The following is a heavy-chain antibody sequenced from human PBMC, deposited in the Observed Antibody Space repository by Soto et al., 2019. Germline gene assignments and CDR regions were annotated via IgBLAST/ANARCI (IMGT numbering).Heavy chain of an antibody. J-gene: IGHJ3*02. D-gene: IGHD4-17*01. CDR1: GFTFSNYA. V-gene: IGHV3-23*01. Sequence: GGSLRLSCAASGFTFSNYAMSWVRQAPGKGLEWVSGIGSSGGTTHLADSVKGRFTISRDNSKNTLYLQMNSLRVEDTGVYYCGKDPNGDYIGAFDIWGQGTMVTVSS. CDR3: GKDPNGDYIGAFDI. CDR2: IGSSGGTT.